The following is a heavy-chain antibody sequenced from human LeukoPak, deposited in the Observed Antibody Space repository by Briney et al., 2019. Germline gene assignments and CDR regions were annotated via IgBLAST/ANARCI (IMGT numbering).Heavy chain of an antibody. CDR1: GYTFINYG. CDR2: ISAYNGNT. V-gene: IGHV1-18*01. Sequence: ASVKVSCKASGYTFINYGITWVRQAPGQGLEYMVWISAYNGNTKYAQKLQGRVTMTTDSSTNTAYLELRSLISDDTAVYYCARADYSNTYYYYGLDVWGQGTTVTVSS. J-gene: IGHJ6*02. CDR3: ARADYSNTYYYYGLDV. D-gene: IGHD4-4*01.